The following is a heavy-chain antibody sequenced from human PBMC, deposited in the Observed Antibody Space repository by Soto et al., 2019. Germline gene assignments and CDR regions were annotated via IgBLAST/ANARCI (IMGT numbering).Heavy chain of an antibody. J-gene: IGHJ2*01. CDR1: GGTFRSYG. V-gene: IGHV1-69*01. CDR3: AREGRVLGYCSGGRCNWSFDV. CDR2: IIPIFGTT. D-gene: IGHD2-15*01. Sequence: QVQLVQSGAEVKQPGSSVKVSCKASGGTFRSYGINWVRQAPGQGLEWLGGIIPIFGTTEYAQKFQGRGTMTADEATSTAYMELSNLRSNDTAVVYCAREGRVLGYCSGGRCNWSFDVWGRGTLFTVSS.